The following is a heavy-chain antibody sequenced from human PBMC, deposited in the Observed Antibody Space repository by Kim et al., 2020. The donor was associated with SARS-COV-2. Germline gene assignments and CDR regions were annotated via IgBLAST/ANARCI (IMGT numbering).Heavy chain of an antibody. J-gene: IGHJ4*02. CDR1: GYTFTSYI. Sequence: ASVKVSCKASGYTFTSYIMHWVCQAPGQRLEWMGWINAGNGNTKYSQNFQGRVTITRDTSASTAYMELSSLRSEDTAVYYCAREYSSGWYYFDYWGQGTLVTASS. CDR2: INAGNGNT. V-gene: IGHV1-3*01. CDR3: AREYSSGWYYFDY. D-gene: IGHD6-19*01.